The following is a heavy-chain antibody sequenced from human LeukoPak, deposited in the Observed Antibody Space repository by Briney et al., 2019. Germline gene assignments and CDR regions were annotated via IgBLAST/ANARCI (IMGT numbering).Heavy chain of an antibody. CDR3: ARFHRDGYNWIDY. D-gene: IGHD5-24*01. J-gene: IGHJ4*02. Sequence: SETLSLTCAIYGGSFGTHSWTWIRQPPGKGLEWVGEIHQSGSTNYNPSLRSRVIISVDTSKNQFSVRLRSVTAADTAMYCCARFHRDGYNWIDYWGQGTLVTISS. V-gene: IGHV4-34*01. CDR1: GGSFGTHS. CDR2: IHQSGST.